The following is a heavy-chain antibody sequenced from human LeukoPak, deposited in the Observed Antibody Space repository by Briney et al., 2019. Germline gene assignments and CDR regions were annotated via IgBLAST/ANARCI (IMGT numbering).Heavy chain of an antibody. CDR3: TRLDSSSSHFDY. V-gene: IGHV3-49*04. CDR2: IRNKAYGGTT. Sequence: PGRSLRLPCTASGFTFGDYAMSWVRQAPGKGLEWVGFIRNKAYGGTTEYAASVKGRFTISRDDSKSIAYLQMNSLKTEDTAVYYCTRLDSSSSHFDYWGQGTLVTVSS. CDR1: GFTFGDYA. J-gene: IGHJ4*02. D-gene: IGHD6-6*01.